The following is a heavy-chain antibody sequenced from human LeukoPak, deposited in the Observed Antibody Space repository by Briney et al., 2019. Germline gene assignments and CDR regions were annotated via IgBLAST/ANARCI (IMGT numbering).Heavy chain of an antibody. J-gene: IGHJ5*02. CDR3: IVFGDSNH. V-gene: IGHV3-53*01. CDR1: GFTFSAYS. D-gene: IGHD4-17*01. CDR2: IHTSGDT. Sequence: PGGSLRLSCATSGFTFSAYSMIWVRQAPGKGLEWVSAIHTSGDTCYADSVKGRFTISRDTSKNTLYLQINSLRVEDTAVYYCIVFGDSNHWGQGTLATVSS.